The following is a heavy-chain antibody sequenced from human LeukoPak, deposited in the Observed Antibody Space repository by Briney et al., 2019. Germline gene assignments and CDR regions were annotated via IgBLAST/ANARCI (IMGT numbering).Heavy chain of an antibody. CDR1: GFTFSSYS. V-gene: IGHV3-48*02. J-gene: IGHJ5*02. CDR3: AGHCSSTSCYTKHYDP. D-gene: IGHD2-2*02. CDR2: ISSSSSTI. Sequence: GGSLRLSCAASGFTFSSYSMNWVRQAPGKGLEWVSYISSSSSTIYYADSVKGRFTISIDNAKNSLYLQMNSLRDEDTAVYYCAGHCSSTSCYTKHYDPWGQGTLVTVSS.